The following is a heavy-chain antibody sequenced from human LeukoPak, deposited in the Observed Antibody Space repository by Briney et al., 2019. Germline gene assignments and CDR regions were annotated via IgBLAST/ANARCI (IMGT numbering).Heavy chain of an antibody. V-gene: IGHV3-21*01. CDR2: ISGDSTYI. D-gene: IGHD1-1*01. J-gene: IGHJ4*02. CDR3: ARVSGRLERQSDLDY. CDR1: GFTFASYS. Sequence: GGSLRLSCAASGFTFASYSMNWVRQAPGKGLEWVSSISGDSTYIYNAGSVKGRFTISRDNAQASLYLQMISLRADDTAVCYCARVSGRLERQSDLDYWGQGTLVIVSS.